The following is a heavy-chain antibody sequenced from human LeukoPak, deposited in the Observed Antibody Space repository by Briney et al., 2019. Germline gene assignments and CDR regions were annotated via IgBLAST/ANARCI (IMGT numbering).Heavy chain of an antibody. CDR3: AIDGAPGGIAVDGSYYLDY. Sequence: GRSLRLSCVASGFTYSSYAMHWVRQAPGKGLEWVAVISYDGSNKYYADSVKGRFTISRDNSKNTLYLQMNSLRAEDTAVYYCAIDGAPGGIAVDGSYYLDYWGQGTLVTVSS. D-gene: IGHD6-19*01. V-gene: IGHV3-30-3*01. CDR2: ISYDGSNK. J-gene: IGHJ4*02. CDR1: GFTYSSYA.